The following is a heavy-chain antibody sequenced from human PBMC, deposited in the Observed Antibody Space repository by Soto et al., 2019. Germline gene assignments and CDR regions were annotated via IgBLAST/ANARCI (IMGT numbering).Heavy chain of an antibody. J-gene: IGHJ4*02. Sequence: QVQLVQSGAEVKKPGASVKVSCKASGYTFTGYYIHWVRQAPGQGLELVGWINPNSGGTDYAQKFQGRVTMTRDTSISTAYMELSRLRYDDMAVYYCARGYCINVVCRWGQGALLTVSS. V-gene: IGHV1-2*02. CDR1: GYTFTGYY. CDR2: INPNSGGT. D-gene: IGHD2-8*01. CDR3: ARGYCINVVCR.